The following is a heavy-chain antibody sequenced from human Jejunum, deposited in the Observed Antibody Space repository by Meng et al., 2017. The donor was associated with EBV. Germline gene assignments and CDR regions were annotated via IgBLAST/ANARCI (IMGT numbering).Heavy chain of an antibody. J-gene: IGHJ4*02. CDR3: ARGFSTEADY. Sequence: EMQLVESGGXLVKPGGXLRLSCAASGFTFKSYSMNWVRQAPGKGLDWVVFISADGSYSYYADSVKGRFTISRDNAKNSLFLQMNRLRAEDTAVYYCARGFSTEADYWGQGTLVTVSS. D-gene: IGHD1-14*01. V-gene: IGHV3-21*01. CDR2: ISADGSYS. CDR1: GFTFKSYS.